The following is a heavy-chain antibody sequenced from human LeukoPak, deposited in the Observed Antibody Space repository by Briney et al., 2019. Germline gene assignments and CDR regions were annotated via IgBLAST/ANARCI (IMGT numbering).Heavy chain of an antibody. CDR2: VYYSGSTSDSGST. CDR1: GGSISNYY. V-gene: IGHV4-59*08. CDR3: ARQWGTRFDV. D-gene: IGHD3-16*01. J-gene: IGHJ3*01. Sequence: SETLSLTCNVSGGSISNYYWTWIRQPPGKGLEWIGYVYYSGSTSDSGSTNYNPSLKSRLTISVDKSTNQFSLRLTSVTAADTALYYCARQWGTRFDVWSLGTVVTVSS.